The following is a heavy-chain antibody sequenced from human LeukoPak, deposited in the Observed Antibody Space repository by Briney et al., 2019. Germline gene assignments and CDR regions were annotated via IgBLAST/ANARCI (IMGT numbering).Heavy chain of an antibody. V-gene: IGHV3-23*01. CDR2: LSGSGITT. D-gene: IGHD6-19*01. CDR3: AKGIYSSGWSYFDY. J-gene: IGHJ4*01. CDR1: GFTFSNSA. Sequence: PGGSLRLSCAASGFTFSNSAMSWVRQAPGKGLEWVSTLSGSGITTYYADSVKGRFTISRDNSKNTLYLQMNTLRAKDSALYYCAKGIYSSGWSYFDYWGHGTLVTVSS.